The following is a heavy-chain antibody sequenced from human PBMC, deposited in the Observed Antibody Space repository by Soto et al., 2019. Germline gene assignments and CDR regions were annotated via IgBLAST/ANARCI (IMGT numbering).Heavy chain of an antibody. Sequence: GESLKISCHGSGYTFFSFWIVWVRQVPGKGLEWVGRIDPGDSSATYSPTFQGHVTISADRSTRSAYLQWRRLRASDTAIYFCARRYCSRADCYYDSWGKGSLVTVSS. CDR2: IDPGDSSA. CDR3: ARRYCSRADCYYDS. J-gene: IGHJ4*02. CDR1: GYTFFSFW. D-gene: IGHD2-2*01. V-gene: IGHV5-10-1*01.